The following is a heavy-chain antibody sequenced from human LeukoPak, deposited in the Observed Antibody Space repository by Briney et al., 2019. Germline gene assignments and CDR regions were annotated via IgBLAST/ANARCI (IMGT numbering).Heavy chain of an antibody. V-gene: IGHV3-21*01. Sequence: GGSLRLSCAASGFTFSSYSMNWVRQAPGKGLEWVSSISSSSSYIHYADSVKGRFTISRDNSKNTLYLQMNSLRAEDTAVYYCANIEDWFGETHWGQGTLVTVSS. CDR2: ISSSSSYI. CDR3: ANIEDWFGETH. J-gene: IGHJ4*02. CDR1: GFTFSSYS. D-gene: IGHD3-10*01.